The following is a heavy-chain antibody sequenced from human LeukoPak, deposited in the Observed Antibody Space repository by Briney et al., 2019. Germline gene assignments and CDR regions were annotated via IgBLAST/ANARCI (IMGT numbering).Heavy chain of an antibody. CDR1: GYTFTGYY. J-gene: IGHJ6*02. CDR2: INPNSGGT. Sequence: ASVKVSCKASGYTFTGYYMHWVRQAPGQGLEWMGWINPNSGGTNYAQKLQGRVTMTTDTSTSTAYMELRSLRSDDTAVYYCATQYGSGSYYRAYYYYYYGMDVWGQGTTVTVSS. D-gene: IGHD3-10*01. CDR3: ATQYGSGSYYRAYYYYYYGMDV. V-gene: IGHV1-2*02.